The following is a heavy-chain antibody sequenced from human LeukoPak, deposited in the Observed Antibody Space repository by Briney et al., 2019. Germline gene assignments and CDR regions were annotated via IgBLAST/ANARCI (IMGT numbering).Heavy chain of an antibody. D-gene: IGHD6-19*01. J-gene: IGHJ4*02. CDR2: IRYDGSNK. CDR3: AKVLGSGWPSYFDY. V-gene: IGHV3-30*02. CDR1: GFTFRSYG. Sequence: GGSLRLSCAASGFTFRSYGMHWVRQAPGKGLEWVAFIRYDGSNKYYADSVKGRFTISRDNSKNTLYLQMNSLRAEDTAVYYCAKVLGSGWPSYFDYWGQGTLVTVSS.